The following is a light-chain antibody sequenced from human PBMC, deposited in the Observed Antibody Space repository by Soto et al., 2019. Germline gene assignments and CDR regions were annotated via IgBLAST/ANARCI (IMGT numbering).Light chain of an antibody. CDR3: QQYYTTPLT. J-gene: IGKJ4*01. Sequence: GDRVTITCRASQSISSWLAWYQQKPGKAPKFLIYDASNLESGVPSRFSGSGSGTEFTLTISSLQAEDVAVYYCQQYYTTPLTFGGGTKVDIK. V-gene: IGKV1-5*01. CDR2: DAS. CDR1: QSISSW.